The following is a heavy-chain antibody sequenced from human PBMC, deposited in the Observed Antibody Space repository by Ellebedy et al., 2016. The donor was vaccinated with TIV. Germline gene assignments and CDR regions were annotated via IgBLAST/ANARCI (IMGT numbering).Heavy chain of an antibody. J-gene: IGHJ4*02. CDR1: GFTFDDYA. CDR2: ISWNSGSI. D-gene: IGHD3-9*01. CDR3: AKDAYDILTGNDDY. V-gene: IGHV3-9*01. Sequence: SLKISCAASGFTFDDYAMHWVRQAPGKGLEWVSGISWNSGSIGYADSVKGRFTISRDNAKNSLYLQMNSLRAEDTALYYCAKDAYDILTGNDDYWGQGTLVTVSS.